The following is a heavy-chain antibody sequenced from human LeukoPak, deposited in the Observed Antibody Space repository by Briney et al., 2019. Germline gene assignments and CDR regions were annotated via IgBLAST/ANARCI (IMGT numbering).Heavy chain of an antibody. J-gene: IGHJ4*02. CDR3: AKDRGGHRRFDY. CDR1: GFTFSSYA. Sequence: PGGALRLSCAASGFTFSSYAMSWVRQAPGKGLEWVSAISGSGGSTYYADSVKGRFTISRDNSKNTLYLQMNSLRAEDTAVYYCAKDRGGHRRFDYWGQGTLVTVSS. CDR2: ISGSGGST. V-gene: IGHV3-23*01. D-gene: IGHD2-15*01.